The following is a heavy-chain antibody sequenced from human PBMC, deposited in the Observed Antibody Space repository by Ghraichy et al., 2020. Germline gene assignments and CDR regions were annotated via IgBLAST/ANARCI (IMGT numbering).Heavy chain of an antibody. D-gene: IGHD3-3*01. CDR3: ARGRVDFWSGYLSYYYGMDV. V-gene: IGHV1-8*01. CDR1: GYTFTSYD. Sequence: ASVKVSCKASGYTFTSYDINWVRQATGQGLEWMGWMNPNSGNTGYAQKFQGRVTMTRNTSISTAYMELSSLRSEDTAVYYCARGRVDFWSGYLSYYYGMDVWGQGTTVTVSS. CDR2: MNPNSGNT. J-gene: IGHJ6*02.